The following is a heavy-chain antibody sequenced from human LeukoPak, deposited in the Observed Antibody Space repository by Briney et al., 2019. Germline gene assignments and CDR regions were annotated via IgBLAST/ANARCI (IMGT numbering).Heavy chain of an antibody. CDR3: AKEGYNMGFDY. D-gene: IGHD1-14*01. CDR1: GFIFSNYG. Sequence: GGSLRLSCAASGFIFSNYGMHWVRQAPGKGLEWVAVISYDGSKKYYADSVKGRFTISRDNSKNTLYLQMNSLRAEDTAVYYCAKEGYNMGFDYWGQGTLVTVSS. V-gene: IGHV3-30*18. J-gene: IGHJ4*02. CDR2: ISYDGSKK.